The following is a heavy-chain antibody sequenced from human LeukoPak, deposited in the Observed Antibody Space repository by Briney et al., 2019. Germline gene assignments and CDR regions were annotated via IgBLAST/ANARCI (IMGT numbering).Heavy chain of an antibody. J-gene: IGHJ5*02. V-gene: IGHV4-30-4*08. Sequence: PSQTLSLTCTVSGDSITSGDYYWTWIRQPPGKGLEWVAYMHYTGNTYYNSSLKSRLTVSVDTSKNQFSLRLSFVTAADTAMYYCARHLSGSSWFDPWGQGTLVTVSS. CDR3: ARHLSGSSWFDP. D-gene: IGHD1-26*01. CDR1: GDSITSGDYY. CDR2: MHYTGNT.